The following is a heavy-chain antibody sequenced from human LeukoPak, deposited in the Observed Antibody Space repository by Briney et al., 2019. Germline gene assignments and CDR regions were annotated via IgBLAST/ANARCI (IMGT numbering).Heavy chain of an antibody. D-gene: IGHD2/OR15-2a*01. Sequence: GGSLRLSCAASGFTFSSYGMHWVRQAPGKGLEWVAVVWYDGSKTMYADSVKGRFTISKDNSKNTVYLQMNSLRVEDTAVYYCATIYDWGQGTTVTVSS. CDR3: ATIYD. CDR2: VWYDGSKT. V-gene: IGHV3-33*01. CDR1: GFTFSSYG. J-gene: IGHJ6*02.